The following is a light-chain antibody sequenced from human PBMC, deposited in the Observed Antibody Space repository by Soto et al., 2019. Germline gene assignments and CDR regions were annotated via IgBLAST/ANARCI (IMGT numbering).Light chain of an antibody. J-gene: IGKJ2*01. Sequence: EIVMTHSPATLSVSPGERATLSCRASQSVSNNLAWYQQKPGQAPRLLIYGASTRATAIPARFSGSGSGTEFTLTISRLQSEDFAVYFCQQDDNWPYTFGQGTKVDIK. CDR1: QSVSNN. CDR3: QQDDNWPYT. CDR2: GAS. V-gene: IGKV3-15*01.